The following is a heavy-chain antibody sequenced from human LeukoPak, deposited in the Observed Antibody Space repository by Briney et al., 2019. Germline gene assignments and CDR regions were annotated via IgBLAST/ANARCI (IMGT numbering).Heavy chain of an antibody. V-gene: IGHV3-7*01. CDR1: GFTFSSHW. CDR2: IKQDGSEK. J-gene: IGHJ4*02. D-gene: IGHD2-2*02. CDR3: ATCSSTSCYNPDFDY. Sequence: GGSLRLSCSASGFTFSSHWMRWVRQAPGKGLEWVANIKQDGSEKYYVDSVKGRFTISRDNAKNSLYLQMNSLRAEDTAVYYCATCSSTSCYNPDFDYWGQGTLVTVSS.